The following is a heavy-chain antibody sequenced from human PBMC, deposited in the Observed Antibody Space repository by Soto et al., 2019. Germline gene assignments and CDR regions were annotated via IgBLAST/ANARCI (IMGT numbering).Heavy chain of an antibody. CDR2: ITSNSDYK. CDR1: GFTFSRSN. J-gene: IGHJ4*02. D-gene: IGHD1-26*01. V-gene: IGHV3-21*02. CDR3: ARYSGTYRDY. Sequence: EVQLVESGGDLVKPGGSLRLSCAASGFTFSRSNMNWVRQAPGKGLEWVSSITSNSDYKFYAASVKGRFTISRDNAENSLYLQMNSLRVEDTAVYFCARYSGTYRDYWGQGTLVTVSS.